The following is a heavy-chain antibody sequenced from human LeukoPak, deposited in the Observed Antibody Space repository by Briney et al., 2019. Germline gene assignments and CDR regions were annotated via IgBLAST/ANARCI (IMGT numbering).Heavy chain of an antibody. J-gene: IGHJ4*02. D-gene: IGHD3-10*01. CDR2: INPSGST. CDR3: ARGLGSGSYFGY. V-gene: IGHV4-34*01. CDR1: GGSLSGYY. Sequence: SETLSLTCTVYGGSLSGYYWTWIRQPPGKGREWIGEINPSGSTNYNPSLKSRATISVDTSKNQFSLKLNSLTAADTSLYYCARGLGSGSYFGYWGQGTLVTVSS.